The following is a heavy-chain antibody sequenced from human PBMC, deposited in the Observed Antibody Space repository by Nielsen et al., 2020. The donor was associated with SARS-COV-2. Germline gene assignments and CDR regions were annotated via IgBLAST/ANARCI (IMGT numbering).Heavy chain of an antibody. V-gene: IGHV3-21*01. D-gene: IGHD3-16*01. CDR1: GFTFSSYS. Sequence: GESLKISCAASGFTFSSYSMNWVRQAPGKGLEWVSSISSSSSYIYYADSVKGRFTISRDNAKNSLYLQMNSLRAEDTAVYYCANAGGSDYYGMDVWGQGTTVTVSS. CDR3: ANAGGSDYYGMDV. CDR2: ISSSSSYI. J-gene: IGHJ6*02.